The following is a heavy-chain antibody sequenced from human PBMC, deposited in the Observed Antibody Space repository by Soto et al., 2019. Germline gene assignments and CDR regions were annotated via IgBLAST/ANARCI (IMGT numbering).Heavy chain of an antibody. V-gene: IGHV1-18*01. D-gene: IGHD3-3*01. J-gene: IGHJ4*02. CDR2: ISAYNGNT. CDR3: ARVPFGVVILGDYSHDY. Sequence: QVQLVQSGAEVKKPGASVKVSCKASGYTFTSYGISWVRQAPGQGLEWMGWISAYNGNTNYAQKLQGRGTKTTDTSRSTAYMELRSLRSDDTAVYYCARVPFGVVILGDYSHDYWGQGTLVTVSS. CDR1: GYTFTSYG.